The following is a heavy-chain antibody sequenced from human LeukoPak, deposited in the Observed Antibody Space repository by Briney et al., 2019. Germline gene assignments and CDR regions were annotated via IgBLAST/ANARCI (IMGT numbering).Heavy chain of an antibody. V-gene: IGHV2-70*01. Sequence: SGPTLVNPTQTLTLTCTFSGFSLSTSGMCVSWIRQPPGKALEWLALIDWDDDKYYSTSLKTRLTISKDTSKNQVVLTMTNMDPVDTATYYCARMFTDFWSGYNGMDVWGQGTTVTVSS. J-gene: IGHJ6*02. CDR3: ARMFTDFWSGYNGMDV. CDR1: GFSLSTSGMC. CDR2: IDWDDDK. D-gene: IGHD3-3*01.